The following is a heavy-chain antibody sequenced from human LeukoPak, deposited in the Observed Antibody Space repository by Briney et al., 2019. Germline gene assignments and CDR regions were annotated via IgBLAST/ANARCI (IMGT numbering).Heavy chain of an antibody. CDR2: IYSGGST. CDR1: GFTVSSNY. V-gene: IGHV3-53*01. D-gene: IGHD1-26*01. CDR3: ARDLGATIFDFDY. J-gene: IGHJ4*02. Sequence: GGSLRLSCAASGFTVSSNYMSWVRQAPGKGLEWVSVIYSGGSTYYADSVKGRFTISRDNAKNSLYLQMNSLRVEDTAVYYCARDLGATIFDFDYWGQGTLVTVSS.